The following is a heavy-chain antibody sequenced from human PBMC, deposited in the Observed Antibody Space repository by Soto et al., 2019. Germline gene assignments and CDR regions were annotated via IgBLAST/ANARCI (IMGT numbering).Heavy chain of an antibody. Sequence: QVQLEESGPGLVKPSETLSLICSVSGVSMRNSYWTWIRQSAGKGLEWIGRISTSGNTNYNPSLTGRPTMSVDTSKNQVALKLTSVTAADTAVYYCARGGGVPALGDPWGQGTLVTVSS. CDR1: GVSMRNSY. D-gene: IGHD3-16*01. CDR3: ARGGGVPALGDP. CDR2: ISTSGNT. V-gene: IGHV4-4*07. J-gene: IGHJ5*02.